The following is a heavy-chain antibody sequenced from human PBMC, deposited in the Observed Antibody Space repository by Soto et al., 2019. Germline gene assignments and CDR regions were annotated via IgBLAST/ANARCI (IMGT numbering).Heavy chain of an antibody. Sequence: QVQLVQSGAEVKKPGASVKVSCKASGYTFTSYGLSWVRQAPGQGLEWMGWISGYNGNTNYTQNLQGRVTMTTDTTTTTGYMELRSLRSDDTAIYYCARDTLYYSDPHPAGAWGQGTLVTVSS. CDR2: ISGYNGNT. J-gene: IGHJ5*02. CDR1: GYTFTSYG. CDR3: ARDTLYYSDPHPAGA. D-gene: IGHD3-22*01. V-gene: IGHV1-18*01.